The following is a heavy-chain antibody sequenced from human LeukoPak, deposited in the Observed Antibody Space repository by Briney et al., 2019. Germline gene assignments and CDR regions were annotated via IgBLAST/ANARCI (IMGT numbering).Heavy chain of an antibody. D-gene: IGHD3-3*01. J-gene: IGHJ5*02. CDR3: AREFTIFGVVIGWFDP. V-gene: IGHV1-18*01. CDR2: ISAYNGNT. Sequence: ASVKVSCKASGYTFNNYGISWVRQAPGQGLEWMGWISAYNGNTNYAQKLQGRVTMTTDTSTSTAYMELRSLRSDDTAVYYCAREFTIFGVVIGWFDPWGQGTLVTVSS. CDR1: GYTFNNYG.